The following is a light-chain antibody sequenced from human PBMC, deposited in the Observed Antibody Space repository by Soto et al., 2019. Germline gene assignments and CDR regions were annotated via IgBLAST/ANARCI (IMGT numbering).Light chain of an antibody. Sequence: QSALTQPASVSGSPGQSITISCTGTSSDVGGYNYVSWYQQHPGKAPKLMIYDVSNRPSGVSNRFSGSKSGNTASLTISGLQAEDEADYYCSSYTSSSTRFRVFGTGTKLTVL. V-gene: IGLV2-14*01. CDR1: SSDVGGYNY. CDR3: SSYTSSSTRFRV. CDR2: DVS. J-gene: IGLJ1*01.